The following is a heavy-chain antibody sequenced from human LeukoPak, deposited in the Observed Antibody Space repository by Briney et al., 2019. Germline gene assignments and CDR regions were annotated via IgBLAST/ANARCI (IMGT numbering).Heavy chain of an antibody. V-gene: IGHV3-7*01. J-gene: IGHJ4*01. D-gene: IGHD6-13*01. Sequence: GGSLRLSCAVSGFTFSDYWMNWVRQAPGKGLEWVASIHLNGGEKSYVDSVKGRFTISRDNPQNSLYLQMSSLRAEDTGVYYCARDGAAAGLYFDLWGQGTLVTVSS. CDR1: GFTFSDYW. CDR2: IHLNGGEK. CDR3: ARDGAAAGLYFDL.